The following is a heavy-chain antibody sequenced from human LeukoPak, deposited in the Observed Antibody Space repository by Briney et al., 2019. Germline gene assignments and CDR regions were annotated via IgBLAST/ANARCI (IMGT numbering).Heavy chain of an antibody. CDR2: MNPNSGNT. CDR3: AKDPRIVVVPPAKYFDH. J-gene: IGHJ4*02. V-gene: IGHV1-8*01. Sequence: ASVKVSCKASGYTFTSYDINWVRQATGQGLEWMGWMNPNSGNTGYAQKFQGRVTMTEDTSTDTAYMELSSLRAEDTAVYYCAKDPRIVVVPPAKYFDHWGQGTLVAVSS. CDR1: GYTFTSYD. D-gene: IGHD2-2*01.